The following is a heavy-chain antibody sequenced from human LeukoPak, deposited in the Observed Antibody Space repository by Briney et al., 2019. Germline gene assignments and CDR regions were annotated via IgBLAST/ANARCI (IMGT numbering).Heavy chain of an antibody. CDR3: ASGDQNDYGDYAY. CDR1: GFTFSSYS. CDR2: IKQDGSEK. V-gene: IGHV3-7*01. D-gene: IGHD4-17*01. J-gene: IGHJ4*02. Sequence: GGSLRLSCAASGFTFSSYSMNWVRQAPGKGLEWVANIKQDGSEKYYVDSVKGRFTISRDNAKNSLYLQMNSLRAEDTAVYYCASGDQNDYGDYAYWGQGTLVTVSS.